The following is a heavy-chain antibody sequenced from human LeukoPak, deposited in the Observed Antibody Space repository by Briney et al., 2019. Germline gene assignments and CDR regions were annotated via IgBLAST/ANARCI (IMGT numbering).Heavy chain of an antibody. J-gene: IGHJ4*02. Sequence: SVKVSCKASGGTFSSYAISWVRQAPGQGLEWMGGIIPIFGTANYAQKFQGRVTITADESTSTAYMELSSLRSDDTAVYYCARDDYGGNSGLFDYWGQGTLVTVSS. V-gene: IGHV1-69*13. CDR1: GGTFSSYA. CDR2: IIPIFGTA. CDR3: ARDDYGGNSGLFDY. D-gene: IGHD4-23*01.